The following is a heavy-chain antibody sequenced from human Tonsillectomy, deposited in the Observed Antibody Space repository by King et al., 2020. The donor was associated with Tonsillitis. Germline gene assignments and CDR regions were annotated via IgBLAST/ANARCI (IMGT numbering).Heavy chain of an antibody. D-gene: IGHD2/OR15-2a*01. J-gene: IGHJ6*03. CDR1: GGTISTGGYN. V-gene: IGHV4-31*03. CDR2: IYYSGSA. Sequence: VQLQESGPGLVEPSQTLSLTCTVSGGTISTGGYNWSWLRQHPGKGLEWIGYIYYSGSAYYSPSLKSRVTLSVDTSKNQFSLKLTSVTAADTAVYYCARDVRRYFTSGERSSYFYMDVWGRGATVTVSS. CDR3: ARDVRRYFTSGERSSYFYMDV.